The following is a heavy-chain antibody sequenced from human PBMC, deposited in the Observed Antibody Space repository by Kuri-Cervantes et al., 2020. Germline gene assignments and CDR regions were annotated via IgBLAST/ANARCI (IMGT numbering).Heavy chain of an antibody. V-gene: IGHV3-9*01. D-gene: IGHD5-24*01. J-gene: IGHJ6*02. CDR3: ARSGEGDGYNPIRLYYYYYGMDV. CDR1: GFTFDDYA. CDR2: ISWNSGSI. Sequence: GGSLRLSCAASGFTFDDYAMHWVRQAPGKGLEWVSGISWNSGSIGYADSVKGRFTISRDNAKNSLYLQMNSLRAEDTALYYCARSGEGDGYNPIRLYYYYYGMDVWGQGTTVTVSS.